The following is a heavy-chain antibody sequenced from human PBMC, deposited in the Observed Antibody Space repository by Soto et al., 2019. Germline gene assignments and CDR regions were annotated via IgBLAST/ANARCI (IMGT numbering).Heavy chain of an antibody. J-gene: IGHJ3*02. V-gene: IGHV1-46*01. CDR2: INPSSGTT. D-gene: IGHD4-17*01. CDR3: ARPVGVPVTTWDYGFDI. CDR1: GYVFTTYY. Sequence: ASVKVSCKASGYVFTTYYIHWVRQAPGRGPEWMGIINPSSGTTAYPQKFQGRVTMTRDTSTSTVYMELRSLRSEDTAVHYCARPVGVPVTTWDYGFDIWAQAKLVNVS.